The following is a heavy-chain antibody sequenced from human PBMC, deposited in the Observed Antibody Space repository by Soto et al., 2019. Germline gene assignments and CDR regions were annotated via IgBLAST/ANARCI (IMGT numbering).Heavy chain of an antibody. CDR1: GFTFSSYS. CDR3: AREGVHNYTEYYFDY. J-gene: IGHJ4*02. D-gene: IGHD3-10*01. V-gene: IGHV3-21*01. CDR2: ISSSSSYI. Sequence: PGGSLRLSCAASGFTFSSYSMNWVRQAPGKGLEWVSSISSSSSYIYYADSVKGRFTISRDNAKNSLYLQMNSLTAEDTAVYYCAREGVHNYTEYYFDYWGQGTLVTVSS.